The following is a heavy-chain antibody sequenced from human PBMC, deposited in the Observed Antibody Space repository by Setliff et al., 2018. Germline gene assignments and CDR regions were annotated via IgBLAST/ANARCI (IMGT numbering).Heavy chain of an antibody. CDR2: IYYSGST. CDR3: ASCSQNYYGSGSYTLDAFDI. D-gene: IGHD3-10*01. V-gene: IGHV4-59*08. J-gene: IGHJ3*02. Sequence: PSETLSLTCTVSGGSISSYYWSWIRQPPGKGLEWIGYIYYSGSTYYNPSLKSRVTISVDTSKNQLSLKLSSVTAADTAVYYCASCSQNYYGSGSYTLDAFDIWGQGTMVTVSS. CDR1: GGSISSYY.